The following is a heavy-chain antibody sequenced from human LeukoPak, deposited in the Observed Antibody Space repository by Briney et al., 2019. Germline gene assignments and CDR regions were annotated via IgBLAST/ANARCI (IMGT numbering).Heavy chain of an antibody. V-gene: IGHV1-18*01. CDR3: AREDYYGSGSSPGNY. J-gene: IGHJ4*02. CDR2: ISAYNGNT. D-gene: IGHD3-10*01. Sequence: ASVKVSCKASGYTFTSYGISWVRQAPGQGLEWMGWISAYNGNTNYAQKLQGRVTMTTDTSTSTVYMELSSLRSEDTAVYYCAREDYYGSGSSPGNYWGQGTLVTVSS. CDR1: GYTFTSYG.